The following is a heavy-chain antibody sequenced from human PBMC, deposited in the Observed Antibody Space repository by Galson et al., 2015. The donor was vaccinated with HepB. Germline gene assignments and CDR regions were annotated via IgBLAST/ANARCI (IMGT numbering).Heavy chain of an antibody. D-gene: IGHD1-14*01. Sequence: SLRLSCAASGFIFSNAWMRWVRQAPGKGLEWVGRIKSKTDGGTIDYAAPVKGRFTISRDDSKNTLYLQMNSLKTEDTAVYYCTKGGGSAWAGSRFDYWGQGTLVTVSS. CDR2: IKSKTDGGTI. J-gene: IGHJ4*02. V-gene: IGHV3-15*01. CDR3: TKGGGSAWAGSRFDY. CDR1: GFIFSNAW.